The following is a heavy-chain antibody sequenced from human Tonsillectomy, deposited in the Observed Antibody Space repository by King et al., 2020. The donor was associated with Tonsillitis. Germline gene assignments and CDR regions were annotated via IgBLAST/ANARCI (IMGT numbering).Heavy chain of an antibody. CDR2: IYTSGST. D-gene: IGHD3-10*01. J-gene: IGHJ5*02. CDR1: GASISSGIYY. CDR3: AREYYQYSFDP. Sequence: QLQESGPGLVKPSQTLSLTCTVSGASISSGIYYWSWIRQPAGKGLEWIGRIYTSGSTNYNPSLKSRVTISVDTSKNQFSLKLSSVTAADTAVYYCAREYYQYSFDPWGQGTLVTVSS. V-gene: IGHV4-61*02.